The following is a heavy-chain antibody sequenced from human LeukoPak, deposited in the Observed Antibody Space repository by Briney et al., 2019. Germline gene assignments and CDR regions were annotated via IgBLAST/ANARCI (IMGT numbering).Heavy chain of an antibody. V-gene: IGHV3-33*06. J-gene: IGHJ4*02. CDR2: IWYDGSNK. D-gene: IGHD3-3*01. CDR3: AKDSLYYDFWSGYYYY. CDR1: GFTFSSYG. Sequence: GGSLRLSCAASGFTFSSYGMHWVRQAPGKGLEWVAVIWYDGSNKYYADSVKGRFTISRDNSKNTLYLQMNSLRAEDTAVYYCAKDSLYYDFWSGYYYYWGQGTLVTVSS.